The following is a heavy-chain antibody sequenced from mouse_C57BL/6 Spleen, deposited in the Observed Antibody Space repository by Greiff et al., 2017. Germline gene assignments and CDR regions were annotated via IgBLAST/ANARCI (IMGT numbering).Heavy chain of an antibody. CDR3: ARREYYVSSYARGY. D-gene: IGHD1-1*01. Sequence: QVTLKESGPGILQSSQTLSLTCSFSGFSLSTSGMGVSRIRQPSGQGLEWLVHIYWDDDKRYNPSLKSRLTISKDTSRNQVFLKSTSVDTANTATSDCARREYYVSSYARGYWGQGTSVTVSS. CDR1: GFSLSTSGMG. CDR2: IYWDDDK. V-gene: IGHV8-12*01. J-gene: IGHJ4*01.